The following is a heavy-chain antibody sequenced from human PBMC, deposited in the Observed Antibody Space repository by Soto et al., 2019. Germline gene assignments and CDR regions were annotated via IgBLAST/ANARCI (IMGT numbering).Heavy chain of an antibody. CDR1: GFTFSSYW. D-gene: IGHD3-3*01. CDR3: ARGGGNYRTYYFDY. CDR2: INSDGSST. V-gene: IGHV3-74*01. J-gene: IGHJ4*02. Sequence: GGSLRLSCAASGFTFSSYWMHWVRQAPGKGLVWVSRINSDGSSTSYADSVKGRFTISRDNAKNTLYLQMNSLRAEDTAVYYCARGGGNYRTYYFDYWGQGTLVTVSS.